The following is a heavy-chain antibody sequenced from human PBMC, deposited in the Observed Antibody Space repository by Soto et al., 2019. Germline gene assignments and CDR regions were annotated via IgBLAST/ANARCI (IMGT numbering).Heavy chain of an antibody. D-gene: IGHD2-15*01. CDR2: INHSGST. J-gene: IGHJ6*03. CDR1: GGSFSVYY. Sequence: SETVALTCAVYGGSFSVYYWSWIRQPPGKGLEWIGEINHSGSTNYNPSLKSRVTISVDTSKNQFSLKLSSVTAADTAVYYCAGLPLGYCSGGSCYPRTYYYYYMDVWGKGATVTVSS. CDR3: AGLPLGYCSGGSCYPRTYYYYYMDV. V-gene: IGHV4-34*01.